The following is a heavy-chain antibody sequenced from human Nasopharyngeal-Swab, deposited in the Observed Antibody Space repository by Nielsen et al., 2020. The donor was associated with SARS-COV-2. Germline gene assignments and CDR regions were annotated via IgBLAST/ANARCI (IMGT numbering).Heavy chain of an antibody. D-gene: IGHD2-15*01. CDR3: TRCGGGCYSGRDY. V-gene: IGHV3-73*01. J-gene: IGHJ4*02. CDR2: VRSKGNTYAT. Sequence: VRQMRGKGLERVGRVRSKGNTYATAYSASVKGRFIIFRDDPTNTAYLQMNSLKTEDTAMYYCTRCGGGCYSGRDYWGQGTLVTVSS.